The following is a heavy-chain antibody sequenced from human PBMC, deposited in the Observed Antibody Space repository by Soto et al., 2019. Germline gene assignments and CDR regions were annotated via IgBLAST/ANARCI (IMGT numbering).Heavy chain of an antibody. V-gene: IGHV1-18*01. D-gene: IGHD3-10*01. CDR1: GYTFSNYR. CDR3: AREAKQFGEFFYFDL. CDR2: ISAYNGNA. J-gene: IGHJ2*01. Sequence: QVQLVQSGAEVKKPGASVKVSCKAAGYTFSNYRINWVRQVPGQGLEWMGWISAYNGNADYAQNFQGRVTMTTDTSSGTAYMELRSLGSDDTVVYYCAREAKQFGEFFYFDLWGRGTLVTVSS.